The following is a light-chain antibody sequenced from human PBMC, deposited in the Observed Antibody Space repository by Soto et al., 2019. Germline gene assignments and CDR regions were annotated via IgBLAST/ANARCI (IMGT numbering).Light chain of an antibody. J-gene: IGKJ4*01. CDR1: QSVSSF. CDR2: AAS. V-gene: IGKV1-39*01. CDR3: QQSFSSLLT. Sequence: DIQMTQSPSSLSASVGDRITITCRASQSVSSFLNWYQQRPGKAPKLLIYAASSLQSGVPSRFSGSGSGTDFPLSISSLQPEDSATYYCQQSFSSLLTFGGGTKVEIK.